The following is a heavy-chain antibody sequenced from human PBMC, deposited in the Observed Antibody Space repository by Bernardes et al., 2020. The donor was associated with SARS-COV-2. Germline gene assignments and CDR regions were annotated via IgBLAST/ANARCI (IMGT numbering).Heavy chain of an antibody. Sequence: GGSLRLSRVASGFPFSSYWMNWVRQAPGKGLEWVSRINNDGSSKNYADSVKGRFTISRDNAKSTLYLQMNSLRAEDTAIYYCARQYCSGVGCYTGAGYWGKGTTVTVAS. CDR2: INNDGSSK. D-gene: IGHD2-2*02. CDR1: GFPFSSYW. V-gene: IGHV3-74*01. CDR3: ARQYCSGVGCYTGAGY. J-gene: IGHJ4*02.